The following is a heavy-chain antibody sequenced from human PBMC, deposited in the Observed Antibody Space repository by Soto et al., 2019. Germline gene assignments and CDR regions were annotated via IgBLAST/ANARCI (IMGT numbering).Heavy chain of an antibody. V-gene: IGHV3-30*18. D-gene: IGHD3-22*01. J-gene: IGHJ4*02. CDR1: GFTFNSYG. CDR2: ISYDGSNK. Sequence: QVQLVESGGGVVQPGRSLRLSCAASGFTFNSYGMHWVRQAPGKGLVWVAIISYDGSNKYYADSVMGRFTISRDNSKNTLSLKMNSLRDEDTAVYYCAKDLMGDSSGYHYGGDYWGQGNLVTVSS. CDR3: AKDLMGDSSGYHYGGDY.